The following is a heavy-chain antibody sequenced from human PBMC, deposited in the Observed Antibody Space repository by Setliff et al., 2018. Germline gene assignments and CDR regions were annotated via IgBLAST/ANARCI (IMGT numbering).Heavy chain of an antibody. CDR3: AREQWLDPPGYYYMDV. D-gene: IGHD6-19*01. J-gene: IGHJ6*03. V-gene: IGHV4-4*07. CDR1: GGSISSYY. Sequence: SETLSLTCTVSGGSISSYYWSWIRQPAGKGLEWIGHIYIGGSANYSPSLKSRVTMSIDTSKNQFSLKLNSVTAADMAVYYCAREQWLDPPGYYYMDVWAKGTTVTVSS. CDR2: IYIGGSA.